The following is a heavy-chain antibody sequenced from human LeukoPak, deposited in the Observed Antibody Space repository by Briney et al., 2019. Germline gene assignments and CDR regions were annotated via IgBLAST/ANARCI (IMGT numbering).Heavy chain of an antibody. CDR3: ARGRRGSSRLDY. CDR2: IYHSGST. Sequence: PSQTLSLTCAVSGGSISSGGYSWSWIQQPPGKGLEWIGYIYHSGSTYYNPSLKSRVTISVDTSKNQFSLKLSSVTAADTAVYYCARGRRGSSRLDYWGQGTLVTVSS. V-gene: IGHV4-30-2*01. D-gene: IGHD6-13*01. J-gene: IGHJ4*02. CDR1: GGSISSGGYS.